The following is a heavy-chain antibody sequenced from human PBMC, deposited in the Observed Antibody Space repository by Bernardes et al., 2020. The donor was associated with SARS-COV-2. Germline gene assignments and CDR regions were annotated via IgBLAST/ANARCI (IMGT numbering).Heavy chain of an antibody. D-gene: IGHD3-10*01. J-gene: IGHJ5*02. CDR2: FDPEDGET. V-gene: IGHV1-24*01. CDR3: ATTAPFITMVRGVSNWFDP. Sequence: APLEVGWKVSGYTLTELSMHWVRQAPGKGLEWMGGFDPEDGETIYAQKFQGRVTMTEDTSTDTAYMELSSLRSEDTAVYYCATTAPFITMVRGVSNWFDPWGQGTLVTVSS. CDR1: GYTLTELS.